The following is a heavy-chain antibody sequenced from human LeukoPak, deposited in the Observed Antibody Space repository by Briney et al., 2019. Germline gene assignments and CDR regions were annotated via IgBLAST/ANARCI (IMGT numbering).Heavy chain of an antibody. V-gene: IGHV3-21*01. CDR1: GFTFSSYS. CDR2: ISSSSSYI. CDR3: ARSHASYYYNYYYYGMDV. Sequence: AGGSLRLSCAASGFTFSSYSMNWVRQAPGKGLEWVSSISSSSSYIYYADSVKGRFTISRDNAKNSLYLQMNSLRAEETAVYYCARSHASYYYNYYYYGMDVWGQGTTVTVSS. D-gene: IGHD3-10*01. J-gene: IGHJ6*02.